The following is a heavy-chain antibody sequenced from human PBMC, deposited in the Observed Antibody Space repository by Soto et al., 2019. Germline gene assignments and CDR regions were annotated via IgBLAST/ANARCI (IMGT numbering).Heavy chain of an antibody. CDR1: GGSFGSVA. D-gene: IGHD6-19*01. Sequence: QVHLLQSGAEVKKPGSSVKVSCKASGGSFGSVAFNWVRQAPGQGLEWMGGLIPIFGAPTYAQRFQGRVTLSADNSTTTVFMELNSLRSEDTAVYYCANMRMGVGGTAPSSYDMDVGCQGTTVIVSS. J-gene: IGHJ6*02. CDR3: ANMRMGVGGTAPSSYDMDV. V-gene: IGHV1-69*06. CDR2: LIPIFGAP.